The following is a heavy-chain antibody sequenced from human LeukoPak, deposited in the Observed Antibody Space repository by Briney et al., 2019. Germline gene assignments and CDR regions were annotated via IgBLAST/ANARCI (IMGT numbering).Heavy chain of an antibody. D-gene: IGHD2-21*02. Sequence: GGSLRLSCAASGFSFEDYGMSWVRQAPGKGLEWVSGINWNGGSTGYGDSVKGRFTISRDNGKNCLYLQMNSLRAEDTALYYCARDRESCGGDCYSSNDAFDIWGQGTKVTVSS. CDR2: INWNGGST. CDR3: ARDRESCGGDCYSSNDAFDI. CDR1: GFSFEDYG. V-gene: IGHV3-20*04. J-gene: IGHJ3*02.